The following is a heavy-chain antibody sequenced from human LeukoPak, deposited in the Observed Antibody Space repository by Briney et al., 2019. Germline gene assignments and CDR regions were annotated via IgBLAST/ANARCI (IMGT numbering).Heavy chain of an antibody. D-gene: IGHD2-2*02. CDR2: IYYSGST. CDR3: ARGCSTTSCDTDFDY. J-gene: IGHJ4*02. V-gene: IGHV4-59*01. CDR1: RGSISSYS. Sequence: SETLSLTCTVSRGSISSYSWNWIRQPPGKGLEWIGYIYYSGSTNYNPSLKSRVTISVDTSKNQFSLKLSSVTAADTAVYYCARGCSTTSCDTDFDYWGQGTLVTVSS.